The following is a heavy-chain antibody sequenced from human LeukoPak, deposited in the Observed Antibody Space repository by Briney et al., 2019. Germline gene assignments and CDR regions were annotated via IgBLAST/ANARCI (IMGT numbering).Heavy chain of an antibody. V-gene: IGHV1-69*01. D-gene: IGHD6-19*01. CDR2: IIPIFGTA. J-gene: IGHJ4*02. Sequence: SVKVSCKASGGTFSSYAISWVRQAPGQGLEWMGGIIPIFGTANYAQKFQGRVTITADESTSTAYMELSSLRSEDTAVYYRARGQGIAVAGLVYFDYWGQGTLVTVSS. CDR3: ARGQGIAVAGLVYFDY. CDR1: GGTFSSYA.